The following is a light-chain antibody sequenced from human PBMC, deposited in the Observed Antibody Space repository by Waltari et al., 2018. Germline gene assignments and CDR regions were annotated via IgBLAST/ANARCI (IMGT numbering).Light chain of an antibody. V-gene: IGLV2-8*01. CDR2: EVS. Sequence: QSALTQPPSASGSPGQSVTVSCTGTTSDVGAYHHFSWYQQHPGKPPKLMIYEVSKRPSGAPDRFSGSKSGNTASLTVSGLQAEDEADYYCSSYAGSNDLYVFGSGTKVTVL. CDR3: SSYAGSNDLYV. CDR1: TSDVGAYHH. J-gene: IGLJ1*01.